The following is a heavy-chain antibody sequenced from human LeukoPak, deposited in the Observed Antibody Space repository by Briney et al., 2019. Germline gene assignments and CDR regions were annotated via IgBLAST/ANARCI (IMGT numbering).Heavy chain of an antibody. Sequence: GGSLRLSCGASGFSFSGYGMHWVRQAPGKGLEGVAVISYDGSNKYYADSVKGRFTISRDNSKNTLYLQMNSLRAEDTAVYYCARRGYSGSHKYLDYWGQGTLVTVSS. CDR3: ARRGYSGSHKYLDY. CDR2: ISYDGSNK. CDR1: GFSFSGYG. J-gene: IGHJ4*02. V-gene: IGHV3-30*03. D-gene: IGHD1-26*01.